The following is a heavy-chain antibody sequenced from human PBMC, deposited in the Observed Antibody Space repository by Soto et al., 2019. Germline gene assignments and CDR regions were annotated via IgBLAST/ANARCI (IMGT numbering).Heavy chain of an antibody. V-gene: IGHV1-69*01. CDR1: GGTFSRFA. D-gene: IGHD3-22*01. J-gene: IGHJ4*02. Sequence: QVQLVQSGAEVKKPGSSVKVSCKASGGTFSRFAISWVRQAPGQGLEWMGGIIPMFGKANYAQKFQGRVTITADESTGTGYMELRSLTSEDTAVYYCARDGTLYDSNGYYYVYWGQGTLVTVSS. CDR2: IIPMFGKA. CDR3: ARDGTLYDSNGYYYVY.